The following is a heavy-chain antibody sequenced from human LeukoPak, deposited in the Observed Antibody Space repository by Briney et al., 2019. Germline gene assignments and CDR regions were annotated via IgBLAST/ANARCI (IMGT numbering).Heavy chain of an antibody. CDR3: VSFYETY. J-gene: IGHJ4*02. Sequence: GGSVRLSCAASGFTFSSYWMHWVRQAPGKGLVWVSRINSDGSSTSYADSVKGRFTISKDNAKNTVYLQMNSLRAEDTAVYYCVSFYETYWGRGTLVTVSS. V-gene: IGHV3-74*01. CDR1: GFTFSSYW. D-gene: IGHD2/OR15-2a*01. CDR2: INSDGSST.